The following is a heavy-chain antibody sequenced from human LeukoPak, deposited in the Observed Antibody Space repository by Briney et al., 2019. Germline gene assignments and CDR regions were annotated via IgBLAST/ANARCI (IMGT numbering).Heavy chain of an antibody. CDR2: IIPILGIA. V-gene: IGHV1-69*04. D-gene: IGHD3-22*01. CDR1: GGTFSSYA. Sequence: ASVKVSCKASGGTFSSYAISWVRHAPGQGLEWMGRIIPILGIANYAQKFQGRVTITADKSTSTAYMELSSLRSEDTAVYYCARPSSYYASSGYYLPEYFQHWGQGTLVTVSS. J-gene: IGHJ1*01. CDR3: ARPSSYYASSGYYLPEYFQH.